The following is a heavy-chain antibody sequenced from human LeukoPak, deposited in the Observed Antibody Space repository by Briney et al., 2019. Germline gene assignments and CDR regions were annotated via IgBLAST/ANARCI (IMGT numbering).Heavy chain of an antibody. V-gene: IGHV3-30*02. J-gene: IGHJ4*02. CDR1: GFTFSSYG. CDR3: AKEGSYYDSSGYWD. D-gene: IGHD3-22*01. CDR2: IRYDGSNK. Sequence: PGGSLRLSCAASGFTFSSYGMHWVRQAPGKGLEWVAFIRYDGSNKYYADSVKGRFTISRDNSKNTLYLQMNSLRAEDTAVYYCAKEGSYYDSSGYWDWGQGTWSPSPQ.